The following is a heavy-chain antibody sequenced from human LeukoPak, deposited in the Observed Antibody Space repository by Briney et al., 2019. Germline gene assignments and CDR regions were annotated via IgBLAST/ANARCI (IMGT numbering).Heavy chain of an antibody. V-gene: IGHV3-30-3*01. Sequence: PGGSLRLSCAASGFTFSSYAMHWVRQAPGKGLEWVAVISYDGSNKYYADSVKGRFTISRDNSKNTLYLQMNSLRADDTAVYYCARTLGYFDWLLDGMDVWGQGTPVTVSS. J-gene: IGHJ6*02. CDR3: ARTLGYFDWLLDGMDV. CDR1: GFTFSSYA. CDR2: ISYDGSNK. D-gene: IGHD3-9*01.